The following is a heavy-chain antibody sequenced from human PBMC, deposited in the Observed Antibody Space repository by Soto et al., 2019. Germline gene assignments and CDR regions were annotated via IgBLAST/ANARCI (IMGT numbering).Heavy chain of an antibody. D-gene: IGHD3-10*01. CDR3: ARTMVRGVGAFDI. Sequence: EVQLLESGGGLVQPGGSLRLSCAASGFTFSSYAMSWVRQAPGKGLEWVSAISGSGGSTYYADSVKGRFTISRDNSKTTLYLQMNSLRAEDTAVYYCARTMVRGVGAFDIWGQGTMVTVSS. V-gene: IGHV3-23*01. J-gene: IGHJ3*02. CDR2: ISGSGGST. CDR1: GFTFSSYA.